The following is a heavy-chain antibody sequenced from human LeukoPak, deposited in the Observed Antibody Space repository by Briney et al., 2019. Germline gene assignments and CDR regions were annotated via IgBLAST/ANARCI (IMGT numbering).Heavy chain of an antibody. Sequence: SETLSLTCTVSGVSISSYYWSWIRQPPGKGLEWIGYIFYSGSTNYNSSLRSRVTISVDTSKNQFSLRLSSVTAADTAVYYCARITQYQLPRATFDFWGQGTMVSVSS. D-gene: IGHD2-2*01. J-gene: IGHJ3*01. CDR1: GVSISSYY. V-gene: IGHV4-59*01. CDR2: IFYSGST. CDR3: ARITQYQLPRATFDF.